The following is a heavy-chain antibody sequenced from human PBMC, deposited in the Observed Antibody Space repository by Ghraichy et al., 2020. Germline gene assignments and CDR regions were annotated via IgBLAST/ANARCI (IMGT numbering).Heavy chain of an antibody. D-gene: IGHD1-26*01. CDR3: ARVSLGGSYFNLGFDP. J-gene: IGHJ5*02. V-gene: IGHV3-21*01. CDR2: ISSSSSYI. CDR1: GFTFSSYS. Sequence: GGSLRLSCAASGFTFSSYSMNWVRQAPGKGLEWVSSISSSSSYIYYADSVKGRFTISRDNAKNSLYLQMNSLRAEDTAVYYCARVSLGGSYFNLGFDPWGQGTLVTVSS.